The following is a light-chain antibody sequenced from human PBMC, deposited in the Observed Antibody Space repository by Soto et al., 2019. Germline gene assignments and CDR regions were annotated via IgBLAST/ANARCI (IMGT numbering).Light chain of an antibody. CDR2: DAS. V-gene: IGKV1-33*01. CDR1: QDITNS. J-gene: IGKJ4*01. Sequence: DIQMTQSPSSLSASVGDRVTVTCQASQDITNSLRCYQQKPGKAPKLLISDASNLEIGVPSRFSGRGSGTDFSFTINNLQPEDFATYFCQQYDDLPLTFGGGTKVEVK. CDR3: QQYDDLPLT.